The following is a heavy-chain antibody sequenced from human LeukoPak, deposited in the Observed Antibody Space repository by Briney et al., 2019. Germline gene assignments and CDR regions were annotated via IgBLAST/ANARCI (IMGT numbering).Heavy chain of an antibody. V-gene: IGHV6-1*01. D-gene: IGHD1-1*01. CDR2: TYYRSKWYN. Sequence: SQTLSLTCAISGDSVSSNSAAWNWIRQSPSRGLEWLGRTYYRSKWYNDYAVSVKSRITINPDTSKNQFSLQLNSVTPEDTAVYYCARAKYNWNDDNNWFDPWGQGTLVTVSS. CDR1: GDSVSSNSAA. CDR3: ARAKYNWNDDNNWFDP. J-gene: IGHJ5*02.